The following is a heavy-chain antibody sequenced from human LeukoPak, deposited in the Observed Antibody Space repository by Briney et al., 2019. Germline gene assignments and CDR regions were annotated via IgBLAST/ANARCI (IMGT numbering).Heavy chain of an antibody. Sequence: PGGSLRLSCAASGFTFSSYGMHWVRQAPGKGLEWVAVISYDGSNKYYADSVKGRFTISRDNSKNTLYLQMNSLRAEDTAVYYCAKDGNSDGWSFDYWGQGTLVTVSS. D-gene: IGHD5-24*01. V-gene: IGHV3-30*18. CDR2: ISYDGSNK. CDR1: GFTFSSYG. CDR3: AKDGNSDGWSFDY. J-gene: IGHJ4*02.